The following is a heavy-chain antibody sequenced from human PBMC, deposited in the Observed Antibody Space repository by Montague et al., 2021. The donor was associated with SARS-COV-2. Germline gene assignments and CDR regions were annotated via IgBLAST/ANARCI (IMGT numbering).Heavy chain of an antibody. Sequence: CAISGDSVSSHIAAWHWIRQSPSRGLEWLGRTYYRSKWYNDYAASVRSRITISPDTSKSQFSLQLNSVTPEDTAVYYCTQERGPGRTTWHYFDYWGQGTLVTVSS. V-gene: IGHV6-1*01. CDR2: TYYRSKWYN. D-gene: IGHD1-14*01. J-gene: IGHJ4*02. CDR1: GDSVSSHIAA. CDR3: TQERGPGRTTWHYFDY.